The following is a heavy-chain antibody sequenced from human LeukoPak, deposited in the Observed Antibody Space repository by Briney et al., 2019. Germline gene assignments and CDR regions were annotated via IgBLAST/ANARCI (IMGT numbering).Heavy chain of an antibody. CDR2: IYYSGSF. CDR3: AREGLLCGGDCYRDAFDI. Sequence: SETLSLTCTVSGGSISSYYWSWIRQPPGKGLEWIGYIYYSGSFNYNPSIKSRVTISVDTSKNQFSLKLNSVTAADTAVYYCAREGLLCGGDCYRDAFDIWGQGTMVTVSS. D-gene: IGHD2-21*02. CDR1: GGSISSYY. V-gene: IGHV4-59*01. J-gene: IGHJ3*02.